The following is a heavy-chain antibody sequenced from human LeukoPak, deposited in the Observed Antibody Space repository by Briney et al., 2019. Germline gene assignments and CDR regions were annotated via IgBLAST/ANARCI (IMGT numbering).Heavy chain of an antibody. CDR2: IYYSGST. CDR1: GGSISSYY. D-gene: IGHD2-2*02. Sequence: SETLSLTCTVSGGSISSYYWSWIRQPPGKGLEWIGYIYYSGSTNYNPSLKSRVTISVDTSKNQFSLMLSSVTAADTAVYYCARVLAAIRYYYYYGMDVWGQGTTVMVSS. J-gene: IGHJ6*02. CDR3: ARVLAAIRYYYYYGMDV. V-gene: IGHV4-59*01.